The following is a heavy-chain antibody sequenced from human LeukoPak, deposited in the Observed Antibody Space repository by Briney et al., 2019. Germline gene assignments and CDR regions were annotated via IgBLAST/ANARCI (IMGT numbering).Heavy chain of an antibody. D-gene: IGHD3-22*01. CDR1: GFTFSTYT. CDR2: ISYDGSNR. Sequence: GGSLRLSCAASGFTFSTYTMHWVRQAPGKGLQWVALISYDGSNRYYTDSVEGRFTISRDNSKDTLYLQMNSLRAEDTAVYYCARHVVAVGFDYWGQGTLVTVSS. V-gene: IGHV3-30*04. CDR3: ARHVVAVGFDY. J-gene: IGHJ4*02.